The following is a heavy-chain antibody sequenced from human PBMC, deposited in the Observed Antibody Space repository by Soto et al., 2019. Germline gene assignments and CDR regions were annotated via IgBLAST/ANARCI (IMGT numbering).Heavy chain of an antibody. V-gene: IGHV3-30*18. D-gene: IGHD3-3*01. J-gene: IGHJ4*02. Sequence: QVQLVESGGGVVQPGRSLRLSCAASGFTLTSYGLHWVRQAPGKGLEWVAVISDDGSNKYYADSVKGHFTISRDNSKNTLYLHMNSLRPEDTAVYYCAKDFDFWDGYVSPKPLDYWGQGTLVTVSS. CDR3: AKDFDFWDGYVSPKPLDY. CDR1: GFTLTSYG. CDR2: ISDDGSNK.